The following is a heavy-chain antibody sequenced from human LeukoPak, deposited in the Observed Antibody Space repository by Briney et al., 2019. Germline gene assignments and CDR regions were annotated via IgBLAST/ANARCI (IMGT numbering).Heavy chain of an antibody. J-gene: IGHJ4*02. CDR3: ARQPLPRTNHGALMD. CDR2: INPNSGGT. D-gene: IGHD2-2*01. Sequence: ASVKVSCTASGYTFTGYYMHWVRQAPGQGLEWMGWINPNSGGTNYAQKFQGRVTMTRDTSISTAYMELSRLRSDDTAMYYCARQPLPRTNHGALMDWGQGTLVTVSS. CDR1: GYTFTGYY. V-gene: IGHV1-2*02.